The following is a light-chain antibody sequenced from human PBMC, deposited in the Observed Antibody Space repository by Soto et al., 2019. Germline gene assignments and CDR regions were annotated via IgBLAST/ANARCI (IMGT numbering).Light chain of an antibody. V-gene: IGKV2-28*01. CDR1: QSLLHSSGYNY. CDR2: LGS. CDR3: MQALQPPLP. Sequence: EIVMTQSPVSLPTTPGESASISCRSSQSLLHSSGYNYLTWYLQKPGQSPQLLIYLGSNRASGVPDRFSGSGSGTDFTLKISRVEADDVGIYYCMQALQPPLPFGGGTKVEI. J-gene: IGKJ4*01.